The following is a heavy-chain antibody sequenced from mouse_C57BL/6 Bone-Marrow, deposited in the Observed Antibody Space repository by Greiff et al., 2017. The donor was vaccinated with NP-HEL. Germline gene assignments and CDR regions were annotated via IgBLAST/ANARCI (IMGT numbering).Heavy chain of an antibody. CDR1: GFTFTDYY. CDR3: ARSFITTVVVHWYFDV. J-gene: IGHJ1*03. D-gene: IGHD1-1*01. Sequence: EVKLMESGGGLVQPGGSLSLSCAASGFTFTDYYMSWVRQPPGKALEWLGFIRNKANGYTTEYSASVKGRFTISRDNSQSILYLQMNALRAEDSATYYCARSFITTVVVHWYFDVWGTGTTVTVSS. CDR2: IRNKANGYTT. V-gene: IGHV7-3*01.